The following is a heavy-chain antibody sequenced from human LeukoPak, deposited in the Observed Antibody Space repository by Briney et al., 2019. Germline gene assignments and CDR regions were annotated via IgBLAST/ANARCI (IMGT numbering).Heavy chain of an antibody. Sequence: SETLSLTCTVSGGSVSSGSYYWTWIRQAAGKGLEWIGRIYTSGSTNYKPSLKSRVTMSVDTSNNQFSLRLSSVTAADTAVYYCARVGNSYGYYFDYWGQGTLVTVSS. CDR3: ARVGNSYGYYFDY. CDR2: IYTSGST. V-gene: IGHV4-61*02. D-gene: IGHD5-18*01. J-gene: IGHJ4*02. CDR1: GGSVSSGSYY.